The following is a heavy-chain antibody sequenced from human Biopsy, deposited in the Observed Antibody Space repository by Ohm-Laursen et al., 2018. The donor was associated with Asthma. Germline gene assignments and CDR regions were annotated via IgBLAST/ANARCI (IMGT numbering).Heavy chain of an antibody. V-gene: IGHV4-30-4*01. CDR1: GASIKTDDHY. J-gene: IGHJ5*02. D-gene: IGHD6-19*01. Sequence: TLSLTWTVSGASIKTDDHYWSWLRQPPGKGLEWFGFIHYSGSTSYNPPLKGGVTTSVDTSKNQFSLKLSSVTAADTAVYYCARASVAASSNWFDPWGQGTLVTVSS. CDR2: IHYSGST. CDR3: ARASVAASSNWFDP.